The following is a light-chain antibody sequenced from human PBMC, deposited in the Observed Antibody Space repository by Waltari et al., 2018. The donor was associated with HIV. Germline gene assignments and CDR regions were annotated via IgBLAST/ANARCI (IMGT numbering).Light chain of an antibody. CDR1: DSAFGLYNF. Sequence: SAVTPPASVSGLPGQSTTISCTGGDSAFGLYNFVSWYQQHSGKPPKLILYDVDSRASGVSDRFSGSMSGNTASLTISGLRAEDEAHYYCASFTGDNTVMFGGGTEVTVL. CDR2: DVD. J-gene: IGLJ3*02. CDR3: ASFTGDNTVM. V-gene: IGLV2-14*03.